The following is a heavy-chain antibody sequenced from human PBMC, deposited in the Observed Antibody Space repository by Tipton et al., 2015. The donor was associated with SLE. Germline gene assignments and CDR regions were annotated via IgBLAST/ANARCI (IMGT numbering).Heavy chain of an antibody. J-gene: IGHJ4*02. CDR2: ISGSGDNT. CDR1: GFTFSSYA. CDR3: AKGRGPNWNYGDY. Sequence: SLRLSCAASGFTFSSYAMSWVRQAPGKGLEWVSTISGSGDNTYYADSVKGRFTISRDNSKNTLYLQMNSLRAEDTAVYYCAKGRGPNWNYGDYWGQGTLIPASS. D-gene: IGHD1-20*01. V-gene: IGHV3-23*01.